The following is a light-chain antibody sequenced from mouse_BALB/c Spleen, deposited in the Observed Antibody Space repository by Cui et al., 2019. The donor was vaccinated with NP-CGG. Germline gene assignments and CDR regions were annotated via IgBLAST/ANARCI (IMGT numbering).Light chain of an antibody. CDR2: GTN. CDR1: TGAVTTSNY. CDR3: ALWYSNHWV. Sequence: VGTQESAITTSPGETVTLTCRSSTGAVTTSNYANWVQEKPDHLFTGLIGGTNNRVPGVPARFSGSLIGDKAALTITGAQTEDEAIYFCALWYSNHWVFGGGTKLTVL. J-gene: IGLJ1*01. V-gene: IGLV1*01.